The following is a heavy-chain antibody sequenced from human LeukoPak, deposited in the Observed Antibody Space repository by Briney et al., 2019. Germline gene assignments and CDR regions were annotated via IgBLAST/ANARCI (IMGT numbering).Heavy chain of an antibody. CDR2: FSAYNGNT. CDR3: ARDSPDGSGTYYNDSPDY. J-gene: IGHJ4*02. D-gene: IGHD3-10*01. V-gene: IGHV1-18*04. CDR1: GYTFTGYY. Sequence: ASVKVSCKASGYTFTGYYIHWVRQAPGQGLEWMGWFSAYNGNTNYRQELQGRVTMTTDTSTSTAYMDLRSLRSDDTAIYYCARDSPDGSGTYYNDSPDYWGQGTLVTVSS.